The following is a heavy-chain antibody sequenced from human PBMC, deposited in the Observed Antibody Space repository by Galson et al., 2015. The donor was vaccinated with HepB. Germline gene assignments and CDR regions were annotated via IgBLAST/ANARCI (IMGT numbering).Heavy chain of an antibody. CDR2: ISSSSSYI. Sequence: SLRLSCAASGFTFSSYSMNWVRQAPGKGLEWVSSISSSSSYIYYADSVKGRFTISRDNAKNSLYLQMNSLRAEDTAVYYCARDGEWLPTVTRCGMDVWGQGTTVTVSS. J-gene: IGHJ6*02. D-gene: IGHD6-19*01. CDR3: ARDGEWLPTVTRCGMDV. CDR1: GFTFSSYS. V-gene: IGHV3-21*01.